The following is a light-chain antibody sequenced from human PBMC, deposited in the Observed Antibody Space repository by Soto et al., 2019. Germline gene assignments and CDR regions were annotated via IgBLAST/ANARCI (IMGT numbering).Light chain of an antibody. V-gene: IGKV3-11*01. CDR1: QSVSSS. CDR3: KQYNNWPRT. J-gene: IGKJ1*01. Sequence: EIVLTQSPATLSLSPGERATLSCRASQSVSSSLAWYQQKPGQAPRLLIYDASKRATGIPARFSGSGSGTEFTLTIRSLQSEDFAVYYCKQYNNWPRTFGQGTKVDIK. CDR2: DAS.